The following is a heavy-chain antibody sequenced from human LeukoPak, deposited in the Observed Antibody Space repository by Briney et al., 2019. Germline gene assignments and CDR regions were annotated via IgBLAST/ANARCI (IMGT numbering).Heavy chain of an antibody. CDR1: GYSFTDYY. CDR3: ARADFIDAGPYLIGP. CDR2: INTKSGRT. J-gene: IGHJ5*02. D-gene: IGHD3-3*01. Sequence: ASVRVSCKTSGYSFTDYYIHWVRQAPGQGLEWMGWINTKSGRTSFARKFQGRVTMTRDPSITTVYMDMAWLTSDDTAIYFCARADFIDAGPYLIGPSGQGTLVTVSS. V-gene: IGHV1-2*02.